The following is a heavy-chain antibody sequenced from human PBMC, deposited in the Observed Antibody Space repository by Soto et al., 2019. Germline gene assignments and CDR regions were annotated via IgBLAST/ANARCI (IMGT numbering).Heavy chain of an antibody. J-gene: IGHJ3*02. CDR2: IIPILGIA. V-gene: IGHV1-69*04. D-gene: IGHD3-22*01. CDR3: ARERRDYYDSSGPLAPCAFDI. Sequence: ASVKVSCKASGGTFSSYTISWVRQAPGQGLEWMGRIIPILGIANYAQKFQGRVTITAGESASTAYMELSSLRSEDTAVYYCARERRDYYDSSGPLAPCAFDIWGQGTMVTVSS. CDR1: GGTFSSYT.